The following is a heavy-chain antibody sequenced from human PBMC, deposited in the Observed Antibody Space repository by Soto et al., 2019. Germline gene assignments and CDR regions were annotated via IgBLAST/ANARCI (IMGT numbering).Heavy chain of an antibody. CDR2: IIPIFGTA. J-gene: IGHJ4*02. V-gene: IGHV1-69*01. CDR1: GGNFSRFV. CDR3: AREAAAHTFDY. Sequence: VLLVPFWGGVEKPCFLVEVFCQAFGGNFSRFVIKWVRQAPGTGLEWMGGIIPIFGTANYAPKFQGRVTITADESTSTVYMELSSLRSEDTAVYYCAREAAAHTFDYWGQGTLVTVSS. D-gene: IGHD6-13*01.